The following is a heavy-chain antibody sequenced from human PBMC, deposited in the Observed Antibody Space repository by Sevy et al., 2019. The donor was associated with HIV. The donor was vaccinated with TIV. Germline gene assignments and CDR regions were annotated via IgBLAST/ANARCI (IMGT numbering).Heavy chain of an antibody. CDR3: ASSDSSNYYDSSGYYPRFPHFDY. V-gene: IGHV3-53*01. D-gene: IGHD3-22*01. CDR2: IYSGGST. Sequence: GGSLRLSCAASGFTVSSNYMSWVRQAPGKGLEWVSVIYSGGSTYYADSVKGRFTISRDNSKNTLYLQMNSLRAEDTAAYYCASSDSSNYYDSSGYYPRFPHFDYWGQGTLVTVSS. J-gene: IGHJ4*02. CDR1: GFTVSSNY.